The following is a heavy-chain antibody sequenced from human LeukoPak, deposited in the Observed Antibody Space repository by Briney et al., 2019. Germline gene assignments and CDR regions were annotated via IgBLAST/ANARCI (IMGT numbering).Heavy chain of an antibody. D-gene: IGHD5-24*01. Sequence: PSETLSLTCTVSGGSISSYYWSWIRQPPGKGLEWIGYIYYSGSTNYNPSLKSRVTISVDTSKNQFSLKLRSVTAADTAVYYCARLNGYTPHNAPYYFDYWGQGTLVTVSS. CDR2: IYYSGST. J-gene: IGHJ4*02. CDR1: GGSISSYY. CDR3: ARLNGYTPHNAPYYFDY. V-gene: IGHV4-59*08.